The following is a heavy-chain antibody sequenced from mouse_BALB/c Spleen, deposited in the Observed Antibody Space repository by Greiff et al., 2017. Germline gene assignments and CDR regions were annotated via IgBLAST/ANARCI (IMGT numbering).Heavy chain of an antibody. Sequence: EVKLVESGPGLVKPSQSLSLTCTVTGYSITSDYAWNWIRQFPGNKLEWMGYISYSGSTSYNPSLKSRISITRDTSKNQFFLQLNSVTTEDTATYYCARDYKYAMDYWGQGTSVTVSS. CDR2: ISYSGST. D-gene: IGHD2-12*01. CDR3: ARDYKYAMDY. V-gene: IGHV3-2*02. J-gene: IGHJ4*01. CDR1: GYSITSDYA.